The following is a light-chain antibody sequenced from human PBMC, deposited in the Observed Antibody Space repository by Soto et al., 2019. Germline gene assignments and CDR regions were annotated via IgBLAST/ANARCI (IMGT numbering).Light chain of an antibody. J-gene: IGKJ1*01. CDR1: QSISGS. Sequence: DIQMTQSPSTLSASVGDRVTITCRASQSISGSLAWYQQKPGKAPKLLIYAASNLKSGVTSRFSGSGSGTEYTPTISSLQPDDSSSYYCQQYNGYWTFGQGTSVEIK. CDR3: QQYNGYWT. V-gene: IGKV1-5*03. CDR2: AAS.